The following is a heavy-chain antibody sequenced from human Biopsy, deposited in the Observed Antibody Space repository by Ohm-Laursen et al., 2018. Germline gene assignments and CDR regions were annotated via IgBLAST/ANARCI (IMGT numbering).Heavy chain of an antibody. CDR2: IYYSGST. CDR3: ARVDRYNFDHYIMDA. Sequence: SETLSLTCTVSGDSLTSGPENWSWLRQPPGKGLEGIGYIYYSGSTNYNPSLRSRVTISVDTSQIQFFLKLTSATAADTAIYYCARVDRYNFDHYIMDAWGRGTTVTVSS. CDR1: GDSLTSGPEN. J-gene: IGHJ6*02. D-gene: IGHD1-20*01. V-gene: IGHV4-61*01.